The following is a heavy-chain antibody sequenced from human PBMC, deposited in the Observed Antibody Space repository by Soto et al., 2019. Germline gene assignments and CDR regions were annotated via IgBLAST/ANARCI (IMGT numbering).Heavy chain of an antibody. CDR3: ARGGIAAPGYYYYMDV. Sequence: ASVKVSCKASGYTFTSYDINWVRQATGQGLEWMGWMNPNSGNTGYAQKFQGRVTMTRNTSISTAYMELSSLRSEDTAVHYCARGGIAAPGYYYYMDVWGKGTTVTVSS. J-gene: IGHJ6*03. V-gene: IGHV1-8*01. CDR2: MNPNSGNT. D-gene: IGHD6-6*01. CDR1: GYTFTSYD.